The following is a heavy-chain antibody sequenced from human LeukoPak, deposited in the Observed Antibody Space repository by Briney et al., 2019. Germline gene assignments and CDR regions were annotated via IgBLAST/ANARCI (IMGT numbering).Heavy chain of an antibody. Sequence: GGSLRLSCAASGFTFSSYSMNWVRQAPGKGLEWVSYISSSSSTIYYADSVKGRFTISRDNAKNSLYLQMNSLRAEDTAVYYCAKASDYGAERDYFDYWGQGTLVTVSS. CDR2: ISSSSSTI. D-gene: IGHD4-17*01. J-gene: IGHJ4*02. V-gene: IGHV3-48*01. CDR3: AKASDYGAERDYFDY. CDR1: GFTFSSYS.